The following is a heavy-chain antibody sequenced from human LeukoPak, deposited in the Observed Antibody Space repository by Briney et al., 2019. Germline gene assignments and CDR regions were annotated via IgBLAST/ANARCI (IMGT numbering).Heavy chain of an antibody. CDR1: GGSISSYY. J-gene: IGHJ5*02. Sequence: SETLSLTCTVSGGSISSYYWSWIRQPAGKGLEWIGRIYTSGSTNYNPSLKRRVTMSVDTSKNQFSLKLSSVTAADTAVYYCARGGRVAAGNNWFDPWGQGTLVTVSS. CDR3: ARGGRVAAGNNWFDP. CDR2: IYTSGST. V-gene: IGHV4-4*07. D-gene: IGHD6-13*01.